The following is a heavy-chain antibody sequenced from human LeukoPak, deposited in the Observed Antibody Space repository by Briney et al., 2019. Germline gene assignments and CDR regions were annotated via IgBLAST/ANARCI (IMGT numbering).Heavy chain of an antibody. D-gene: IGHD2-2*01. Sequence: GGSLRLSCAASGFTFSSYAMSWVRQAPGKGLEWVSAISGSGGSTYYADSVKGRFTISRDNSKNTLYLQMNSLRAEDTAVYYCAKDRKWQNIVVVPAVITSAFDIWGQGTMVTVSS. CDR3: AKDRKWQNIVVVPAVITSAFDI. CDR2: ISGSGGST. CDR1: GFTFSSYA. V-gene: IGHV3-23*01. J-gene: IGHJ3*02.